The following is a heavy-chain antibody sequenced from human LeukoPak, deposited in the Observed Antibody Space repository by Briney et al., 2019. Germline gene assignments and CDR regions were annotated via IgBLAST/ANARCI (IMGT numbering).Heavy chain of an antibody. CDR3: ATMLRFLEWLYNFQH. V-gene: IGHV1-24*01. CDR1: GYTLTELS. J-gene: IGHJ1*01. D-gene: IGHD3-3*01. CDR2: FDPEDGET. Sequence: ASVKVSCKVSGYTLTELSMHWVRQAPGKGLEWMGGFDPEDGETIYAQKFQGRVTMTEDTSTDTAYMELSSLRSEDTVVYYCATMLRFLEWLYNFQHWGQGTLVTVSS.